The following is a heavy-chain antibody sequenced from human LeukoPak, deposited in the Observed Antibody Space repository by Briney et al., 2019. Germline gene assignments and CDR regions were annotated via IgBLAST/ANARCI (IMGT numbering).Heavy chain of an antibody. J-gene: IGHJ4*02. CDR1: GYTFAGYY. CDR3: ARSNYYDSSGYYYN. CDR2: INPNSGGT. V-gene: IGHV1-2*02. Sequence: ASVKVSCKPSGYTFAGYYMHWVRQAPGQGLEWMGWINPNSGGTNYAQKFQGRVTMTRDTSISTAYIELSRLRSDDTAVYYCARSNYYDSSGYYYNWGQGTLVTVS. D-gene: IGHD3-22*01.